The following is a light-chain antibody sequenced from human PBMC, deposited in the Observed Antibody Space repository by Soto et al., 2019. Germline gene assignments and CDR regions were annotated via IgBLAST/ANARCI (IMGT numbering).Light chain of an antibody. Sequence: QSVLTQPPSVSGAPGQRVTLSCTGSSSNIGAGYDVHWYQQLPGTAPKLPIYGNSNRPSGVPDRFSGSKSGTSASLAITGLQAEDEADYYCQSYDSSLSGVVFGGGTKLTVL. J-gene: IGLJ2*01. CDR3: QSYDSSLSGVV. CDR2: GNS. V-gene: IGLV1-40*01. CDR1: SSNIGAGYD.